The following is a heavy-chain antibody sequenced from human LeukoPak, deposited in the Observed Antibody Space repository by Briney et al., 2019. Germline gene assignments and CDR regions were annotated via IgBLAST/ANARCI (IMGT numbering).Heavy chain of an antibody. D-gene: IGHD3-22*01. CDR1: GYTFTGYY. V-gene: IGHV1-2*02. J-gene: IGHJ4*02. Sequence: VPVKVSCKASGYTFTGYYMHWVRQAPGQGLEWMGWINPNSGGTNYAQKFQGRVTMTRDTSISTAYMELSRLRSDDTAVYYCARGAKYYYDSSGQHDYWGQGTLVTVSS. CDR2: INPNSGGT. CDR3: ARGAKYYYDSSGQHDY.